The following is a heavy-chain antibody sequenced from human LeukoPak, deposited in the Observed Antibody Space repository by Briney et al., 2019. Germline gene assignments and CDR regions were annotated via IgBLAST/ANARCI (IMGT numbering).Heavy chain of an antibody. Sequence: SETLSLTCAVYGGIFNGYYWSWIRQPPGKGLEWIGEINRSGTTNYNPTLKSRVTISVDTSKSQVSLKLTSVIAADTAVFYCARGRFGNPLQLQPRRPFDMWGQGTVVAISS. CDR2: INRSGTT. CDR3: ARGRFGNPLQLQPRRPFDM. J-gene: IGHJ3*02. V-gene: IGHV4-34*01. D-gene: IGHD1-1*01. CDR1: GGIFNGYY.